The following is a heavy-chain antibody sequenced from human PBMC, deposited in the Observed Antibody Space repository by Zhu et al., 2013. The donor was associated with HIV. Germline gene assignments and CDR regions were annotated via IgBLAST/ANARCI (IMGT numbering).Heavy chain of an antibody. V-gene: IGHV4-61*01. CDR2: IYYSGST. Sequence: VQLQESGPGLVKPSETLSLTCTVSGGSVSSSSYYWSWIRQPPGKGLEWIGYIYYSGSTDYNPSLKSRVTISVDTSKNQFSLKLSSVTAADTAVYYCASTRGFSIAAAGNYYFYGLDVWGQGTTVTVSS. CDR3: ASTRGFSIAAAGNYYFYGLDV. CDR1: GGSVSSSSYY. D-gene: IGHD6-13*01. J-gene: IGHJ6*02.